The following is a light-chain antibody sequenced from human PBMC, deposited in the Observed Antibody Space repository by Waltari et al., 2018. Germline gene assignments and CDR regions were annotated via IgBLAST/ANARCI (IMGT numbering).Light chain of an antibody. CDR1: QTIISY. CDR2: DAS. J-gene: IGKJ2*01. CDR3: QQSYSLPVT. Sequence: DIQMTQSPSSLSASVGDRVTITCRASQTIISYLNWYQQKPGKAPKLLIHDASSLQSGVPSRFSGSGSGTDFTLTISSLQPEDFATYYCQQSYSLPVTFAQGTKLEIK. V-gene: IGKV1-39*01.